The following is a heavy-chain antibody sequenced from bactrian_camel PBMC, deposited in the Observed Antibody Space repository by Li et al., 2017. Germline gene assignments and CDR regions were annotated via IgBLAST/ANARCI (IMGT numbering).Heavy chain of an antibody. D-gene: IGHD1*01. J-gene: IGHJ4*01. Sequence: HVQLVESGGGSVQTGGSLTLSCVASAPGYTGDTFCMAWFRQVEGKEREGVAAVGSDGTTNYVDSVKGRFTISRDNAKNTLYLQMNSLKTEDTAVYYCATTSSFPGLLTTGSFVEFNYWGQGTQVTVS. CDR2: VGSDGTT. CDR1: APGYTGDTFC. V-gene: IGHV3S55*01. CDR3: ATTSSFPGLLTTGSFVEFNY.